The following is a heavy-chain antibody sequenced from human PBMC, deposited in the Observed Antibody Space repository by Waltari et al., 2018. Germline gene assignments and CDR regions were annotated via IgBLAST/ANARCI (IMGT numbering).Heavy chain of an antibody. CDR1: GYTFTGYY. D-gene: IGHD2-15*01. J-gene: IGHJ4*02. Sequence: QVQLVQSGAEVKKPGASVKVSCKASGYTFTGYYMHWVRQAPAQGLEWMGRINPNSGGTNYAQKVQGRVTMTRDTSISTAYMELSRLRSDDTAVYYCARFRYCSGGSCYGLDYWGQGTLVTVSS. V-gene: IGHV1-2*06. CDR3: ARFRYCSGGSCYGLDY. CDR2: INPNSGGT.